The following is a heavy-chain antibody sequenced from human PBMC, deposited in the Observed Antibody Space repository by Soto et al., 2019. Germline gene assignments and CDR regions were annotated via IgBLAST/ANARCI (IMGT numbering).Heavy chain of an antibody. D-gene: IGHD2-2*01. Sequence: EVQLVESGGGLVQPGGSLRLSCAASGFTFSTHSMNWVRQAPGKGLEWISYITSSSVTMYADSVKGRFTISRDNAKNSLYLQMNGLRAADTAVYFCVGEVGFQLIYWGQGTLVTVSS. CDR1: GFTFSTHS. J-gene: IGHJ4*02. CDR2: ITSSSVT. V-gene: IGHV3-48*01. CDR3: VGEVGFQLIY.